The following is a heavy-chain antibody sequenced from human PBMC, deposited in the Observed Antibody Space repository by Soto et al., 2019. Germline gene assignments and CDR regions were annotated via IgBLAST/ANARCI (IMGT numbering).Heavy chain of an antibody. CDR2: IYHSGRT. D-gene: IGHD3-3*01. J-gene: IGHJ6*02. CDR3: ARGDFWSGYYTDSYYYYGMDV. Sequence: SETLSLTCTVSGVSISSGGYYWGWIRQHPGKGLEWIGNIYHSGRTYYNPSLKSRVIMSVDTSKNHFSLKLSSVTAADTAVYYCARGDFWSGYYTDSYYYYGMDVWGQGTTVTVSS. V-gene: IGHV4-31*03. CDR1: GVSISSGGYY.